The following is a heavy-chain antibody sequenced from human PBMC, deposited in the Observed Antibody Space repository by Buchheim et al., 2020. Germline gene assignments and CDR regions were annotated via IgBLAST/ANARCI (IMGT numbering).Heavy chain of an antibody. CDR2: ISYDGSNK. CDR3: ARVPGYSSSSIVY. V-gene: IGHV3-30-3*01. Sequence: QVQLVESGGGVVQPGRSLRLSCAASGFTFSSYAMHWVRQAPGKGLEWVAVISYDGSNKYYADSVQGRFTISRDNSKNTLYLQMNSLRAEDTAVYYCARVPGYSSSSIVYWGQGTL. D-gene: IGHD6-6*01. CDR1: GFTFSSYA. J-gene: IGHJ4*02.